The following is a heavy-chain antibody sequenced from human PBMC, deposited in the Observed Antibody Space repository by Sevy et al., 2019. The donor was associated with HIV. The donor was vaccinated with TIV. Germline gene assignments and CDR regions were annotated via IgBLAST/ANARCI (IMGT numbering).Heavy chain of an antibody. V-gene: IGHV3-23*01. CDR3: AGALNDSSGSFDALDI. CDR2: IFRGGDGT. D-gene: IGHD3-22*01. CDR1: GFTFSNYA. J-gene: IGHJ3*02. Sequence: GGSLRLSCVASGFTFSNYAMNWVRQAPGKGLEWVSTIFRGGDGTYYADSVKGRFTISRDNSKDTVYLQLSSLRADDTAVYYCAGALNDSSGSFDALDIWGQGTMVTVSS.